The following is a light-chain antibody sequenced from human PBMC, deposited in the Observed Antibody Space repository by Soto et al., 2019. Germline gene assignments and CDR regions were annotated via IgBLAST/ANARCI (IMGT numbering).Light chain of an antibody. Sequence: EVVLTQYPATLSLSPGERATLSCRASQSVGAQFAWYQQKPGQSPRLLIYGASNRASGISARFSGSGSVTDFTLTIASLEPEDSAVYYCQQRNDWGSFGGGTRVEIK. CDR3: QQRNDWGS. CDR1: QSVGAQ. V-gene: IGKV3-11*01. J-gene: IGKJ4*01. CDR2: GAS.